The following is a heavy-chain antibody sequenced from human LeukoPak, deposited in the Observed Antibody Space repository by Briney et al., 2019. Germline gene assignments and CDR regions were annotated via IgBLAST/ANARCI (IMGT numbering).Heavy chain of an antibody. CDR2: IYYGGST. Sequence: PSETLSLTCTVSGGSISSYYWSWIRQPPGKGLEWIGYIYYGGSTNYNPSLKSRVTISVDTSKNQFSLKLSSVTAADTAVYYCARVPRDGDYAYAFDIWGQGTMVTVSS. V-gene: IGHV4-59*08. D-gene: IGHD4-17*01. CDR1: GGSISSYY. CDR3: ARVPRDGDYAYAFDI. J-gene: IGHJ3*02.